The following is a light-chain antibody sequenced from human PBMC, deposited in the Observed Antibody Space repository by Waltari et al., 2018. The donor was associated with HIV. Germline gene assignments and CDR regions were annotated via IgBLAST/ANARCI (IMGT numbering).Light chain of an antibody. CDR3: QQYFRIPPT. CDR2: WAS. J-gene: IGKJ4*01. CDR1: QSILYSSDNRNY. V-gene: IGKV4-1*01. Sequence: IVMTQSPYSLPVSLGERANIYCTSSQSILYSSDNRNYLAWYQQKARQPPKLLISWASTRESGVPDRFSASGSGTHFTLTITRLQAEDVAIYHCQQYFRIPPTFGGGTKVEIK.